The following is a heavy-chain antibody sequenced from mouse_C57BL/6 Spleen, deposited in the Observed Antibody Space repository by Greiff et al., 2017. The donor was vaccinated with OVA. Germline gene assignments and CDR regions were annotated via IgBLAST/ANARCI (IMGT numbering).Heavy chain of an antibody. Sequence: QVQLQQPGAELVKPGASVKLSCKASGYTFTSYWMHWVKQRPGQGLEWIGMIHPNSGSTNYNEKFKSKATLTVDKSSSTAYMQLSSLTSEDSAVYYCAAMWDLPYFDYWGQGTTLTVSS. CDR3: AAMWDLPYFDY. CDR2: IHPNSGST. CDR1: GYTFTSYW. V-gene: IGHV1-64*01. J-gene: IGHJ2*01. D-gene: IGHD1-1*02.